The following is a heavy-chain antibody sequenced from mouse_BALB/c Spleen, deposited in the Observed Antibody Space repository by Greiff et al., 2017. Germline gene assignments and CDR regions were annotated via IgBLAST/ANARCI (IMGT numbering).Heavy chain of an antibody. D-gene: IGHD1-1*02. CDR3: TRRRPYGAWFAY. Sequence: QVQLQQSGAELVRPGASVTLSCKASGYTFTDYEMHWVKQTPVHGLEWIGAIDPETGGTAYNQKFKGKATLTADKSSSTAYMELRSLTSEDSAVYYCTRRRPYGAWFAYWGQGTLVTVSA. J-gene: IGHJ3*01. CDR1: GYTFTDYE. CDR2: IDPETGGT. V-gene: IGHV1-15*01.